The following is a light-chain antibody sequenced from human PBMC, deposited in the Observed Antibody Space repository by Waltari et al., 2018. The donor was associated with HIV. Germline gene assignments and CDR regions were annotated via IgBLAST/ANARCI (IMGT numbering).Light chain of an antibody. CDR3: AAWNDKLSAYV. J-gene: IGLJ1*01. CDR1: SSNIGRNY. CDR2: RNN. Sequence: QSVLTQPPSASGTPAQRVTIPCSGRSSNIGRNYVYWYQQLPGTAPKLLIYRNNQRPSGVPDRFSGSKSGTSASLAISGLRSEDEADYYCAAWNDKLSAYVFGTGTKVTV. V-gene: IGLV1-47*01.